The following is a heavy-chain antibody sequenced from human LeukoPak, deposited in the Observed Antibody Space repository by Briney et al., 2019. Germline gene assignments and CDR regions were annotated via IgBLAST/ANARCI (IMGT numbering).Heavy chain of an antibody. Sequence: KSSETLSLTCTVSGGSISNSGFYWAWIRQPPGKGLEWIGSIYYSGTIYYNPSLKSRVTISVDTSKNQFSLKLTSVTAADTAVYYCARHPPGWDFDYWGQGTLVTVSS. V-gene: IGHV4-39*01. CDR3: ARHPPGWDFDY. D-gene: IGHD6-19*01. J-gene: IGHJ4*02. CDR1: GGSISNSGFY. CDR2: IYYSGTI.